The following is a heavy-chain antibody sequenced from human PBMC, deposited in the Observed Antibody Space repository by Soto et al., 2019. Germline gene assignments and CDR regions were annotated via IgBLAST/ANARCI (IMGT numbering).Heavy chain of an antibody. Sequence: SETLSVTCTFSVGSTTIYYWSWIRQPPGKGLEWIGYIYYRGNTNYNPSLKSRVTISVDTSKNQLSLKLSSVTAADTAVYYCARFDQVSYYFDYWGQGTMVTVSS. CDR2: IYYRGNT. CDR1: VGSTTIYY. CDR3: ARFDQVSYYFDY. V-gene: IGHV4-59*01. J-gene: IGHJ4*02.